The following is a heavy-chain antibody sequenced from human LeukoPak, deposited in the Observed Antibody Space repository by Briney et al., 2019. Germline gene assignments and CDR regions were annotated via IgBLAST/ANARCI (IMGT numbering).Heavy chain of an antibody. J-gene: IGHJ3*02. Sequence: PGGSLRLSCAASGFTFDDYGMSWVRQAPGKGLEWVSGINWNGGSTGYADSVKGRFTISRDNAKNSLYLQMNSLRAEDTALYYCARAYGKWELPDHAFDIWGQGTMVTVSS. V-gene: IGHV3-20*04. D-gene: IGHD1-26*01. CDR3: ARAYGKWELPDHAFDI. CDR2: INWNGGST. CDR1: GFTFDDYG.